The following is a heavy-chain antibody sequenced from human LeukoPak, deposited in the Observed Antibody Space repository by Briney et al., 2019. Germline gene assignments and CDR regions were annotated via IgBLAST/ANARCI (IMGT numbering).Heavy chain of an antibody. J-gene: IGHJ5*02. D-gene: IGHD2-15*01. Sequence: PSETLSLTCTVSGGSISSYYWSWIRQPPGKGLEWIGYIYYSGSTNYNPSLKSRVTISVDTSKNQLSLKLSSVTAADTAVHYCARGVVAATPKGDWFDPWGQGTLVTVSS. CDR2: IYYSGST. V-gene: IGHV4-59*01. CDR3: ARGVVAATPKGDWFDP. CDR1: GGSISSYY.